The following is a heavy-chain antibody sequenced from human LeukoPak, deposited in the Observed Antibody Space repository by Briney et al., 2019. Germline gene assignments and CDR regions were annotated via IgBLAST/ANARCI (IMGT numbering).Heavy chain of an antibody. CDR1: GFTFSSYG. CDR2: TWYDGSNK. CDR3: ARGDYVHSDAFDI. J-gene: IGHJ3*02. V-gene: IGHV3-33*01. Sequence: GGSLRLSCAASGFTFSSYGMHWVRQAPGKGLEWVAVTWYDGSNKYYADSVKGRFTISRDNSKNTLHLQMNSLRAEDTAVYYCARGDYVHSDAFDIWGQGTMVTVSS. D-gene: IGHD4-17*01.